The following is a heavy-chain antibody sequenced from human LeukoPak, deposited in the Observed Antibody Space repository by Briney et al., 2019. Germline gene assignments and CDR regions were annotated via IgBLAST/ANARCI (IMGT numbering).Heavy chain of an antibody. Sequence: PGGSLRLSCAASGFTFSSYGMHWVRQAPGKGLEWVAVISYDGSNKYYADFVKGRFTISRDNSKNTLYLQMNSLRAEDTAVFYCAKDSTDSGYPFDYWGQGTLVTVSS. CDR2: ISYDGSNK. D-gene: IGHD5-12*01. CDR3: AKDSTDSGYPFDY. CDR1: GFTFSSYG. V-gene: IGHV3-30*18. J-gene: IGHJ4*02.